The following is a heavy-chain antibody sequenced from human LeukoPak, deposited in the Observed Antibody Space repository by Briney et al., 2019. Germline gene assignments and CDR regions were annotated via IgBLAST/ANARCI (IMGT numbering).Heavy chain of an antibody. V-gene: IGHV1-46*01. CDR3: ARGSPNYHDSSGIRIDY. Sequence: GASVKVSCKASGYTFTSYYMHWVRQAPGQGLEWMGIINPSGGSTSYAQKFQGRVTMTRDMSTSTVYMELSSLRSEDTAVYYCARGSPNYHDSSGIRIDYWGQGTLVTVSS. CDR2: INPSGGST. J-gene: IGHJ4*02. CDR1: GYTFTSYY. D-gene: IGHD3-22*01.